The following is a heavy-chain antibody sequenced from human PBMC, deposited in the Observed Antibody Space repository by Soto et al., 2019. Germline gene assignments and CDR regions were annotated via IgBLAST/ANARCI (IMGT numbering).Heavy chain of an antibody. J-gene: IGHJ3*02. V-gene: IGHV3-15*01. Sequence: GESLRLSYAAAGYTFSNRWMSWVRQAPGKGLEWVGLIRNKLDGGTTDYAAPVKGRFTISRDDSKNMLYLQMNSLKSEDTAVYYCTAMNDRDAFEIWGQGTMVTVSS. CDR2: IRNKLDGGTT. CDR1: GYTFSNRW. D-gene: IGHD1-1*01. CDR3: TAMNDRDAFEI.